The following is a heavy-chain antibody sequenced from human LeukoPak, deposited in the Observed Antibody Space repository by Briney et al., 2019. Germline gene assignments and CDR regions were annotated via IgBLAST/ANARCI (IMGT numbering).Heavy chain of an antibody. CDR2: ISSSSSYI. D-gene: IGHD6-19*01. CDR1: GFTFSSYW. V-gene: IGHV3-21*01. CDR3: ARGSRYSSGWDIDY. Sequence: GGSLRLSCAASGFTFSSYWMSWVRQAPGKGLEWVSSISSSSSYIYYADSVKGRFTISRDNAKNSLYLQMNSLRAEDTAVYYGARGSRYSSGWDIDYWGQGTLVTVSS. J-gene: IGHJ4*02.